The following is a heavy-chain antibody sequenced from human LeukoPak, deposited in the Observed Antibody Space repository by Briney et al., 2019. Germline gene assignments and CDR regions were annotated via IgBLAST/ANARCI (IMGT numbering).Heavy chain of an antibody. CDR1: GGSISSYY. J-gene: IGHJ4*02. Sequence: PSETLSLTCTVSGGSISSYYWSWIRQPPGKGLEWIGYIYYSGSTYYNPSLKSRVTISVDTSKNQFSLKLSSVTAADTAVYYCARDLSITMIRGVTFDYWGQGALVTVSS. D-gene: IGHD3-10*01. V-gene: IGHV4-59*08. CDR2: IYYSGST. CDR3: ARDLSITMIRGVTFDY.